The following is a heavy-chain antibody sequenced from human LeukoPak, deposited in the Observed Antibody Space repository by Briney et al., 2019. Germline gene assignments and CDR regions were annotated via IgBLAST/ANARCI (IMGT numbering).Heavy chain of an antibody. CDR3: ARRVAGSGNNGFDY. Sequence: ASVKVSCKASGYTFTGYYMHWVRQAPGQGLEWMGWINSNSGGTNYAQKFQGRVTMTRDTSISTAYMELSRLRSDDTAVYYCARRVAGSGNNGFDYWGQGTLVTVSS. CDR1: GYTFTGYY. J-gene: IGHJ4*02. CDR2: INSNSGGT. D-gene: IGHD6-19*01. V-gene: IGHV1-2*02.